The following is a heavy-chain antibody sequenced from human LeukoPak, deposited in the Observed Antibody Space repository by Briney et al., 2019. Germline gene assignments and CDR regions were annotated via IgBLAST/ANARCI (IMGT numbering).Heavy chain of an antibody. CDR1: GYSFATKY. V-gene: IGHV1-2*02. CDR3: ARSRWELDADY. D-gene: IGHD1-26*01. CDR2: INPASGVT. Sequence: ASVMVSCKASGYSFATKYMHWVRQAHGQGLEWMGWINPASGVTHYAQKFQGRVTMSRDTSITTAYMELTGLISDDTVIYYCARSRWELDADYWGQGTLVTVSS. J-gene: IGHJ4*02.